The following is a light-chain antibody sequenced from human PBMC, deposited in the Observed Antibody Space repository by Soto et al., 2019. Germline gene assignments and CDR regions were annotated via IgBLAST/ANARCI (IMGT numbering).Light chain of an antibody. V-gene: IGKV1-39*01. CDR1: QSISSW. J-gene: IGKJ5*01. CDR2: AAS. CDR3: QQSHSNPIT. Sequence: DIQMTQSPSTLSASVGDRVTITCRASQSISSWLAWYQQKPGKAPKLLIYAASTLQSGVPSRFSGSGSGTDFTLTISHLQPEDFATYFCQQSHSNPITFGQGTRLEIK.